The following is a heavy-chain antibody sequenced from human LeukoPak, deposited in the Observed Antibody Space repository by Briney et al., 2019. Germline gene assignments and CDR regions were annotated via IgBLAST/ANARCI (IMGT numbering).Heavy chain of an antibody. CDR3: ARAPRRYDSSVRGAFDI. J-gene: IGHJ3*02. D-gene: IGHD3-22*01. CDR2: IYYSGST. CDR1: GGSISSYY. V-gene: IGHV4-59*12. Sequence: SETLSLTCTVSGGSISSYYWSWIRQPPGKGLEWIGYIYYSGSTNYNPSLKSRVTISVDTSKNQFSLKLSSVTAADTAVYYCARAPRRYDSSVRGAFDIWGQGTMVTVSS.